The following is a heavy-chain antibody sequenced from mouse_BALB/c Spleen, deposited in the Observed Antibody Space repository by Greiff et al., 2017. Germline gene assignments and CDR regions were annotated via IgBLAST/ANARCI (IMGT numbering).Heavy chain of an antibody. CDR3: AREVYGSGFDY. D-gene: IGHD1-1*01. Sequence: EVKLQESGPGLVKPSQSLSLTCSVTGYSITSGYYWNWIRQFPGNKLEWMGYISYDGSNNYNPSLKNRISITRDTSKNQFFLKLNSVTTEDTATYYCAREVYGSGFDYGGQGTTLTVSS. J-gene: IGHJ2*01. CDR2: ISYDGSN. V-gene: IGHV3-6*02. CDR1: GYSITSGYY.